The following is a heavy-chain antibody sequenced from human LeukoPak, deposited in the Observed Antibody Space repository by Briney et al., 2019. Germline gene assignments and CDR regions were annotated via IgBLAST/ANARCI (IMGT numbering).Heavy chain of an antibody. CDR3: ARDRGNDSGWYGGDY. CDR2: MSSDGRNK. J-gene: IGHJ4*02. Sequence: GGSLRLSCAVSGFTFSSYAVHWVRQAPGKGLEWVAVMSSDGRNKYYADSVKGRFIISRDNSKNTLYLQVNSLRAEDTAVYYCARDRGNDSGWYGGDYWGQGTLVTVSS. D-gene: IGHD6-19*01. V-gene: IGHV3-30*04. CDR1: GFTFSSYA.